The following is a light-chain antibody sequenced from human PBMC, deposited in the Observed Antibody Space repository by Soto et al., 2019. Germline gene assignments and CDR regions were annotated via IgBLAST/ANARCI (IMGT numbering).Light chain of an antibody. Sequence: EIVLTQSPATLSLSPGERATISCRASLSVSSYLAWYQQKPGQAPRLLIYDASNRATGIPARFSGSGSGTDFTLTISSLEPEDFAVYYCQQRSNWLTFGGGTKVDIK. CDR2: DAS. V-gene: IGKV3-11*01. CDR3: QQRSNWLT. J-gene: IGKJ4*01. CDR1: LSVSSY.